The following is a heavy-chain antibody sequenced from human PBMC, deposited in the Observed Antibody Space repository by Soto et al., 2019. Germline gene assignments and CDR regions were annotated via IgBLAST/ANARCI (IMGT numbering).Heavy chain of an antibody. CDR3: AREVATYYFDY. D-gene: IGHD5-12*01. Sequence: SETLSLTCTVSGGSISSYYWSWIRQPPGKGLEWIGYIYYSGSTNYNPSLKSRVTISVDTSRNQFSLKLSSVTAADTAVYYCAREVATYYFDYWGQGTLVTVSS. CDR1: GGSISSYY. CDR2: IYYSGST. J-gene: IGHJ4*02. V-gene: IGHV4-59*01.